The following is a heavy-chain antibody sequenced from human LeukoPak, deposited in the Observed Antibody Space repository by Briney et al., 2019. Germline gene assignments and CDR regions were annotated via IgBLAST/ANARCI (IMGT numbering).Heavy chain of an antibody. CDR2: ISWNSGSI. V-gene: IGHV3-9*01. Sequence: GGSLRLSCAASGFIFDDYAMHWVRQPPGKGLEWVSGISWNSGSIGYADSVKGRFTISRDNAKNSLYLQMNSLRAEDTALYYCAKGSVAAQVYYFDYWGQGTLVTVSS. J-gene: IGHJ4*02. CDR1: GFIFDDYA. D-gene: IGHD6-19*01. CDR3: AKGSVAAQVYYFDY.